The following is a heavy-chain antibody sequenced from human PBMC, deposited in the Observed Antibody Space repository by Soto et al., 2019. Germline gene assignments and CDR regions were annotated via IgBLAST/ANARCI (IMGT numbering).Heavy chain of an antibody. D-gene: IGHD2-21*01. Sequence: EVHLLESGGGLAQPGGSLRLSCAASGFTFSSYSMNWVRQAPGKGLEWASIISGSGATTFYADSVKGRFTISRDNSKNSLFLQMNSLRAEDTAVYYCAKVTDCGVSRCDDGIDIWGHGTMVTVS. CDR2: ISGSGATT. V-gene: IGHV3-23*01. J-gene: IGHJ3*02. CDR3: AKVTDCGVSRCDDGIDI. CDR1: GFTFSSYS.